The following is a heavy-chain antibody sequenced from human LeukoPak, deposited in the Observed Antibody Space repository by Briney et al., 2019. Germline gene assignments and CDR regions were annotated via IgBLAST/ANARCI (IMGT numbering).Heavy chain of an antibody. CDR1: GGSISSYY. J-gene: IGHJ4*02. V-gene: IGHV4-59*01. CDR2: IYYSGST. Sequence: SETLSLTCTVSGGSISSYYWSWIRQPPGKGLEWIGYIYYSGSTNYNPSLKSRVTISVDTSKNQFSLKLSSVTAADTAVYYCAADSSAAAPGAYWGQGTLVTVS. CDR3: AADSSAAAPGAY. D-gene: IGHD6-19*01.